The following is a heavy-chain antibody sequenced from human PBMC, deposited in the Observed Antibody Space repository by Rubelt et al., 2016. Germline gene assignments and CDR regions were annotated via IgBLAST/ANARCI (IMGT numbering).Heavy chain of an antibody. CDR3: AKGGIRFLEWLPANYFDY. CDR1: GFTFSSYS. V-gene: IGHV3-48*01. Sequence: EVQLVESGGGLVQPGGSLRLSCAASGFTFSSYSMNWVRQAPGKGLEWVSYISSSSSTIYYADSVKGRFTISRDNAKNTLYLQMNSLRAEDTAVYYWAKGGIRFLEWLPANYFDYGGQGTLVTVSS. J-gene: IGHJ4*02. CDR2: ISSSSSTI. D-gene: IGHD3-3*01.